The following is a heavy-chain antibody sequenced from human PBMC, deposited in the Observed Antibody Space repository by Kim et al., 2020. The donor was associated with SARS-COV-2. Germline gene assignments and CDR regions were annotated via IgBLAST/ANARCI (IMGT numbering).Heavy chain of an antibody. Sequence: YAAPVKGRFTISRDDSKNTLFLQMNSLKIEDTAVYYCTTGRLPVLYYFDYWGQGTLVTVSS. J-gene: IGHJ4*02. D-gene: IGHD5-18*01. CDR3: TTGRLPVLYYFDY. V-gene: IGHV3-15*01.